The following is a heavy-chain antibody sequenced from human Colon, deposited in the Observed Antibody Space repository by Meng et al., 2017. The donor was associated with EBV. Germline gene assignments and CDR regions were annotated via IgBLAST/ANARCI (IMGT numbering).Heavy chain of an antibody. D-gene: IGHD3-10*01. Sequence: GSGPVPVKPSGTLSVACTVSGGSIRISSYYWGWIRQPPGKGLEWIGSIYYNGSTYYNPSLKSRVTISVDTSKNQFSLKLNSVTAADTAVYYCARRRYYYGSGSYHSYYFDYWGQGALVTVSS. J-gene: IGHJ4*02. CDR2: IYYNGST. CDR3: ARRRYYYGSGSYHSYYFDY. CDR1: GGSIRISSYY. V-gene: IGHV4-39*01.